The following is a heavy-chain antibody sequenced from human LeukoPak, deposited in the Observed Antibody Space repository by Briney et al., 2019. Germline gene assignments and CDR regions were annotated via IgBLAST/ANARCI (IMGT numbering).Heavy chain of an antibody. CDR1: GYTFTNYG. CDR2: INAHNGDT. D-gene: IGHD4-17*01. V-gene: IGHV1-18*01. CDR3: AGSPTVTRRCDL. J-gene: IGHJ4*01. Sequence: ASEEVSCKTSGYTFTNYGISCVRQAPGQGLEWMGWINAHNGDTNYAQNPQGRVTMTTDTSTSTAYMELRSLRSDDTALYYCAGSPTVTRRCDLGGEGTLVTVSS.